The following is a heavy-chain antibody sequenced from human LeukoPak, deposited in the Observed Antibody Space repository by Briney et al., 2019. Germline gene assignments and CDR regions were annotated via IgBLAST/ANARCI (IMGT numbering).Heavy chain of an antibody. CDR3: ARGQSVSDWFDP. V-gene: IGHV3-23*01. CDR1: GFTFTTYA. J-gene: IGHJ5*02. CDR2: ISGSGVSSDST. Sequence: PGGSLRLSCAASGFTFTTYAMSWVRQAPGKGLEWVSTISGSGVSSDSTYYSDSVRGRFTISRDNSKNTLYLQMNSLRADDTAVYYCARGQSVSDWFDPWGQGTLVTVSS.